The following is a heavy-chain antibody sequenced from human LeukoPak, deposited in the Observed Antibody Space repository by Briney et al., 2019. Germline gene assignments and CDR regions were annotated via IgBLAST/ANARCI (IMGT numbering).Heavy chain of an antibody. Sequence: TTSETLSLTCTVSGGSISSYYWSWIRQPPGKGLEWIGYIYYSGSTNYNPSLKSRVTISVDTSKNQFSLKLSSVTAADTDVYYCARDTPMVLTLGDAFDIWGQGTMVTVSS. CDR2: IYYSGST. CDR1: GGSISSYY. J-gene: IGHJ3*02. V-gene: IGHV4-59*01. D-gene: IGHD4/OR15-4a*01. CDR3: ARDTPMVLTLGDAFDI.